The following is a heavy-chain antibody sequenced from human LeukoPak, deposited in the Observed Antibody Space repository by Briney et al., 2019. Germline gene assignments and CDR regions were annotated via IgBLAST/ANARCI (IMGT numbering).Heavy chain of an antibody. J-gene: IGHJ6*03. CDR2: TSAYNGNT. D-gene: IGHD3-10*01. CDR1: GYTFTSYG. CDR3: ARVGGSGSYFDYMDV. V-gene: IGHV1-18*01. Sequence: ASVKVSCKASGYTFTSYGISWVRQAPGQGLEWMGWTSAYNGNTNYAQKLQGRVTMTTDTSTSTAYMELRSLRSDDTAVYYCARVGGSGSYFDYMDVWGKGTTVTISS.